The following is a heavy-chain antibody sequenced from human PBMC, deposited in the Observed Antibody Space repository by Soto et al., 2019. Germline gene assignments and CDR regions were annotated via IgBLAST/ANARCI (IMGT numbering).Heavy chain of an antibody. V-gene: IGHV1-8*01. CDR2: MQPSSGRT. CDR1: GYSFTGLD. D-gene: IGHD2-21*02. Sequence: ASVKVSCKASGYSFTGLDINWVRQTTGQGLEWMGWMQPSSGRTGYAQKFQGRVTMTRDTSINTAYMELSSLTSDDTAFYYCARGVTAGVDYWRQRTLVTVSS. J-gene: IGHJ4*02. CDR3: ARGVTAGVDY.